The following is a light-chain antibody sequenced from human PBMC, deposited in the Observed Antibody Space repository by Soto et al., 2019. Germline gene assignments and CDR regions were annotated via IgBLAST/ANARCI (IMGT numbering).Light chain of an antibody. J-gene: IGKJ5*01. V-gene: IGKV3-11*01. Sequence: EIVLTQSPATLSLCPGERATLSCRASQSVGSYLAWYQQKPGQAPRLLIYDASNRATGIPARFSGSGSGTDFTLTISSLEPEDFAVYYCQQRSNWITFGQGTRLEIK. CDR1: QSVGSY. CDR3: QQRSNWIT. CDR2: DAS.